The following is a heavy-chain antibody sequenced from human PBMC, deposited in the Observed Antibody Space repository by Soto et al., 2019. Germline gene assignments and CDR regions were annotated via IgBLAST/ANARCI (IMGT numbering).Heavy chain of an antibody. Sequence: LSLTCTVSGGSISSYYWSWIRQPPGKGLEWIGYIYYSGSTNYNPSLKSRVTISVDTSKNQFSLKLSSVTAADTAVYYCARSGVTIFGVVIGTGYGMDVWGQGTTVTVSS. D-gene: IGHD3-3*01. CDR3: ARSGVTIFGVVIGTGYGMDV. J-gene: IGHJ6*02. V-gene: IGHV4-59*13. CDR2: IYYSGST. CDR1: GGSISSYY.